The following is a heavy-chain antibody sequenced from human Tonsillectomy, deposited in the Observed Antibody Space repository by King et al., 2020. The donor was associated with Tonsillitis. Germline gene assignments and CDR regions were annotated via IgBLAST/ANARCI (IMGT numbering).Heavy chain of an antibody. CDR2: IFYSGTT. CDR1: GGSISSSNYY. D-gene: IGHD6-19*01. V-gene: IGHV4-39*01. Sequence: QLQESGPGLVKPSETLSLTCTVSGGSISSSNYYWGWIRQPPGKGLEWIGSIFYSGTTYYNPSLKSRVTMSVDTSKNQFSLKLSSVTAADTAVYYCARTHSSGWPNWFDPWGQGTLVTVSS. J-gene: IGHJ5*02. CDR3: ARTHSSGWPNWFDP.